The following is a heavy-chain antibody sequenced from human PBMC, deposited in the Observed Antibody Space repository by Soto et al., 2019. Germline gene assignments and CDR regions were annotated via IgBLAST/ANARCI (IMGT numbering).Heavy chain of an antibody. CDR1: VYSFTSYW. D-gene: IGHD3-22*01. V-gene: IGHV5-51*01. Sequence: PGESLKISCKGSVYSFTSYWIGWVRQMPGKGLEWMGIIYPGDSDTRYSPSFQGQVTISADKSISTAYLQWSSLKASDTAMYYCARLYYYDSSGPGWGAFDIWGQGTMVTVSS. CDR3: ARLYYYDSSGPGWGAFDI. CDR2: IYPGDSDT. J-gene: IGHJ3*02.